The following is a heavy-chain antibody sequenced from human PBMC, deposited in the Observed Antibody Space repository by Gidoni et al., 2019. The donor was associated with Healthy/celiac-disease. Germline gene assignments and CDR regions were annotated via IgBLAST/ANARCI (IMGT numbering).Heavy chain of an antibody. CDR3: ARLLWSEYYFDY. CDR1: GGSISSSSYY. CDR2: IYYSGST. V-gene: IGHV4-39*01. J-gene: IGHJ4*02. D-gene: IGHD3-10*02. Sequence: QLQLQESGPGLVKPSETLSLTCTVSGGSISSSSYYWGWIRQPPGKGLEWIGSIYYSGSTYYNPSLKSRVTISVDTSKNQFSLKLSSVTAADTAVYYCARLLWSEYYFDYWGQGTLVTVSS.